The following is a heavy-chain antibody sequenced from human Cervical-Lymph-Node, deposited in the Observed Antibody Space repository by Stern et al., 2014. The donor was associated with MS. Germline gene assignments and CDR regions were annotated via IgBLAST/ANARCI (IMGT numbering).Heavy chain of an antibody. D-gene: IGHD6-19*01. CDR2: ISWNSGST. CDR1: GFTFDDYA. Sequence: EVQLVESGGGLVQPGRSLRLSCTASGFTFDDYAMQWVRLTPAKGLEWVAGISWNSGSTAYSASVKGRFNISRDNAKKYLLLQMNSLRPEDTALYYCVKDVDSSIAVSFDYWGQGTLVTVSS. J-gene: IGHJ4*02. V-gene: IGHV3-9*01. CDR3: VKDVDSSIAVSFDY.